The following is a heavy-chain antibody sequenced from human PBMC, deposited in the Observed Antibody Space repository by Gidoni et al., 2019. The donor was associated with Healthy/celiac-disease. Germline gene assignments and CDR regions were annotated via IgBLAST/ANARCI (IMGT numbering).Heavy chain of an antibody. D-gene: IGHD3-3*01. Sequence: QVQLVQSGAEVKKPGSSVKVSCKASGGTFSSYAISWVRQAPGQGLEWMGRIIPILGIANYAQKFQGRVTITADKSTSTAYMELSSLRSEDTAVYYCRITIFGVVRTYGMDVWGQGTTVTVSS. CDR1: GGTFSSYA. J-gene: IGHJ6*02. CDR2: IIPILGIA. V-gene: IGHV1-69*04. CDR3: RITIFGVVRTYGMDV.